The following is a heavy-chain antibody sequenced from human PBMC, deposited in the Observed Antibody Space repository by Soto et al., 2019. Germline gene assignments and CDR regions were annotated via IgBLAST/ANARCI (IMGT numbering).Heavy chain of an antibody. CDR1: GFSFSHHG. CDR3: TTERRYYYDSGGY. CDR2: IWYDGSKK. Sequence: LRLSCRASGFSFSHHGMHWVRQAPGKGLEWVAVIWYDGSKKNYADSVKGRFSISRDNSENTLYLQMNNLEIEDTALYYCTTERRYYYDSGGYWGQGTLVTVSS. V-gene: IGHV3-33*01. J-gene: IGHJ4*02. D-gene: IGHD3-22*01.